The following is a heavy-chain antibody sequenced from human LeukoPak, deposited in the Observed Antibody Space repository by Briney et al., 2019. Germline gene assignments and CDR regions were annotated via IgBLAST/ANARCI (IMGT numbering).Heavy chain of an antibody. CDR2: IYYSGST. D-gene: IGHD4-17*01. CDR3: AWGPTVKYFDY. Sequence: PSETLSLTCTVSRGSISSTTYYWGWIRQPPGKGLEWIGTIYYSGSTYYNPSLKSRVTISVDTSQNQFSLKLSSVTAADTAVYYCAWGPTVKYFDYWGQGTLVTVSS. V-gene: IGHV4-39*07. J-gene: IGHJ4*02. CDR1: RGSISSTTYY.